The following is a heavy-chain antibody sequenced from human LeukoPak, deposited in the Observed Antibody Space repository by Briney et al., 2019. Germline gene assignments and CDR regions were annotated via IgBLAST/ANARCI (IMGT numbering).Heavy chain of an antibody. CDR2: IDWDDDK. CDR3: ALSYSGYDYNWFDP. Sequence: TESGPALVKPTQTLTLTCTFSGFSLSTSGVCVSWIRQPPGKALEWLALIDWDDDKYYSTSLKTRLTISKDTSKNQVVLTMTNMDPVDTATYYCALSYSGYDYNWFDPWGQGTLVTVSS. J-gene: IGHJ5*02. D-gene: IGHD5-12*01. CDR1: GFSLSTSGVC. V-gene: IGHV2-70*01.